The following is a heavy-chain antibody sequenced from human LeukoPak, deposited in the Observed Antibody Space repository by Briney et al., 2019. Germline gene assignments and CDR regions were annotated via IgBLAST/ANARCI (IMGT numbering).Heavy chain of an antibody. CDR1: GFTFSSYA. D-gene: IGHD3-3*01. CDR2: ISYDGSNK. CDR3: AREPYPLYDFWSGYFDY. Sequence: GGSLRLSCAASGFTFSSYAMHWVRQAPGKGLEWVAVISYDGSNKYYADSVKGRFTISRDNSKNTLYLQMNSLRAEDTAVYYCAREPYPLYDFWSGYFDYWGQGTLVTVSS. V-gene: IGHV3-30-3*01. J-gene: IGHJ4*02.